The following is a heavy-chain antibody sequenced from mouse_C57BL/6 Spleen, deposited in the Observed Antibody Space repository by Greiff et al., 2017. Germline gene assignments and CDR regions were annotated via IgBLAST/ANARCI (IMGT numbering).Heavy chain of an antibody. V-gene: IGHV7-3*01. CDR1: GFTFTDYY. Sequence: EVQLMESGGGLVQPGGSLSLSCAASGFTFTDYYMSWVRQPPGKALEWLGFIRNKANGYTTEYSASVKGRFTISRDNSQSILYLQMNALRAEDSATYYCARLNYYGSSPFDYWGQGTTLTVSS. D-gene: IGHD1-1*01. CDR2: IRNKANGYTT. CDR3: ARLNYYGSSPFDY. J-gene: IGHJ2*01.